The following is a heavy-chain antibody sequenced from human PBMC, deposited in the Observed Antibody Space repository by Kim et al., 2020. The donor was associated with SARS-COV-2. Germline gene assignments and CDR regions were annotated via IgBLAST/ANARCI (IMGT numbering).Heavy chain of an antibody. V-gene: IGHV3-7*04. CDR1: GFTFSSYW. CDR2: IKQDGSEK. J-gene: IGHJ4*02. Sequence: GGSLRLSCAASGFTFSSYWMSWVRQAPGKGLEWVANIKQDGSEKYYVDSVKGRFTISRDNAKNSLYLQMNSLRAEDTAVYYCARAGFIAVAGTADYWGQGTLVTVSS. CDR3: ARAGFIAVAGTADY. D-gene: IGHD6-19*01.